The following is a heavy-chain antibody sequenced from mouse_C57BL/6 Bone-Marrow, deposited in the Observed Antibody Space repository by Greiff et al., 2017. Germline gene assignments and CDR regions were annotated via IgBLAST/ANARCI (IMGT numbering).Heavy chain of an antibody. Sequence: EVQRVESGGGLVKPGGSLKLSCAASGFTFSSYAMSWVRQTPEKRLEWVATISDGASYTYYPDNVKGRFTISRDNAKNNLYLQMSHLKSEDTAMNYCASVSGGPFAYWGQGTLVTVSA. V-gene: IGHV5-4*01. CDR1: GFTFSSYA. D-gene: IGHD3-2*02. CDR3: ASVSGGPFAY. CDR2: ISDGASYT. J-gene: IGHJ3*01.